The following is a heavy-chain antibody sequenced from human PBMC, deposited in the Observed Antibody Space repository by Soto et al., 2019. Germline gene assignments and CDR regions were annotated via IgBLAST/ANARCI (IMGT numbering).Heavy chain of an antibody. CDR2: IYYSGST. D-gene: IGHD6-6*01. J-gene: IGHJ5*02. CDR1: GDSISSGDYY. V-gene: IGHV4-30-4*01. CDR3: ARERPDGARLDP. Sequence: PSETLSLTCTVSGDSISSGDYYWSWIRQPPGKGLEWIGLIYYSGSTHYNPSLKSRVTISVDTSKNQFSLKLSSVTAADTAVYYCARERPDGARLDPWGQGTLVTVSS.